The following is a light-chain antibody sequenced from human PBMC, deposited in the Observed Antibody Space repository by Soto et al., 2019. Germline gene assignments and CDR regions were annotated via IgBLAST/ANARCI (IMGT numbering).Light chain of an antibody. V-gene: IGKV1-39*01. Sequence: DIQMTQSPSSLPASVGDRVTITCRASQNIRSYLNWYQHKPGQAPKLLIYSASTLQSGVPARFSGSGSGTDFTLTISSLQSEDFAIYYCQQYDNWPSVTFGGGTKVEIK. CDR1: QNIRSY. J-gene: IGKJ4*01. CDR3: QQYDNWPSVT. CDR2: SAS.